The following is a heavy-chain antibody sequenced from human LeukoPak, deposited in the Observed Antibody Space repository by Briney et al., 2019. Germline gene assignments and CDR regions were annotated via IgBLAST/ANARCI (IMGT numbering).Heavy chain of an antibody. CDR3: ARSRGWLQSHPLGY. D-gene: IGHD5-24*01. CDR1: GFTFSSYS. CDR2: ISSSSSTT. J-gene: IGHJ4*02. V-gene: IGHV3-48*01. Sequence: GGSLRLSSAASGFTFSSYSMNWVRQAPGKGLAWVSYISSSSSTTYYADSVKGRFTISRDNANNSLHLQMNSLRAEDTAVYYCARSRGWLQSHPLGYWGQGTLVTVSS.